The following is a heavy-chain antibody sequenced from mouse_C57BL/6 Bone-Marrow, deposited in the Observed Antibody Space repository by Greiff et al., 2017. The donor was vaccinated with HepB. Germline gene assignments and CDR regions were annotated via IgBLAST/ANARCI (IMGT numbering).Heavy chain of an antibody. CDR2: IYPRCGNT. Sequence: QVQLQQSGAELARPGASVKLSCKASGYTFTSYGISWVKQRTGQGLEWIGEIYPRCGNTYYNEKFKGKATLTADKSSSTAYMELRSLTSEDSAVYFCARRWAWFAYWGQGTLVTVSA. D-gene: IGHD4-1*01. CDR3: ARRWAWFAY. J-gene: IGHJ3*01. V-gene: IGHV1-81*01. CDR1: GYTFTSYG.